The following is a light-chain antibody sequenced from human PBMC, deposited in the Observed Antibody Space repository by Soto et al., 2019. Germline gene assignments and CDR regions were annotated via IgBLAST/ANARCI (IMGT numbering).Light chain of an antibody. Sequence: EIVMTQSPATLSVSPGERATLSCRASESVSSKLAWYQHIPGQAPRLLIYGATTRATGIPTRFSGSESGTEFTLTIGSLQSEESAGYDCLQYYGWPKTFGQGTKVEIK. V-gene: IGKV3-15*01. CDR2: GAT. CDR3: LQYYGWPKT. CDR1: ESVSSK. J-gene: IGKJ1*01.